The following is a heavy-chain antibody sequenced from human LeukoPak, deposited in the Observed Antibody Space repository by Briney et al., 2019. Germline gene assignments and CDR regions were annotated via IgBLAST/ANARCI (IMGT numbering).Heavy chain of an antibody. CDR2: ITMSGDST. CDR3: ARTPNRFYDF. Sequence: GGSLRLPCAASGFTFSDYYMSWIRQAPGKGLEWVSGITMSGDSTYYADSVKGRFTISRDNSKNTLYLQMTSLRAEDTALYYCARTPNRFYDFWGQGTLVTVSS. D-gene: IGHD1-14*01. CDR1: GFTFSDYY. V-gene: IGHV3-23*01. J-gene: IGHJ4*02.